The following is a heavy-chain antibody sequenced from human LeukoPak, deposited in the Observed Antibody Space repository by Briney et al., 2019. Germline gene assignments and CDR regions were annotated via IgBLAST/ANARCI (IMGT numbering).Heavy chain of an antibody. CDR1: GGSISSYF. Sequence: PSETLSLTCTVSGGSISSYFWSWIRQPAGKGLEWIGRIYSSGSTNYNPSLKSRVTMSVDTSKNEFSLRLNSVTAADTAVYYCARDPVGSGRPFDYWGQGTLVTVSS. D-gene: IGHD6-19*01. CDR2: IYSSGST. J-gene: IGHJ4*02. V-gene: IGHV4-4*07. CDR3: ARDPVGSGRPFDY.